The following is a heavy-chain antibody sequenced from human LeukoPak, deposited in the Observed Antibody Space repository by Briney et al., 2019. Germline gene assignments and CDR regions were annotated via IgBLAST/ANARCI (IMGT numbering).Heavy chain of an antibody. CDR1: GFTFSSYG. Sequence: GSLRLSCAASGFTFSSYGMHWVRQAPGKGLEWVAFIRYDGSNKYYADSVKGRFTISRDNPKNTLYLQMNSLRAEDTAVYYCAKDRHNTYYFDYWGQGTLVTVSS. CDR2: IRYDGSNK. V-gene: IGHV3-30*02. D-gene: IGHD2-2*02. CDR3: AKDRHNTYYFDY. J-gene: IGHJ4*02.